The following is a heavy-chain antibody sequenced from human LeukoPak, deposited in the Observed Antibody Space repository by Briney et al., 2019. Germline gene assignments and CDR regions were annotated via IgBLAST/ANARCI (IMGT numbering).Heavy chain of an antibody. V-gene: IGHV4-31*03. CDR1: GGSISSGSYY. J-gene: IGHJ4*02. CDR2: IYYSGST. Sequence: SETLSLTCTVSGGSISSGSYYWSWIRQHPGKGLEWIGYIYYSGSTYYNPSLKSRVTISVDTSKNQFSLKLSSVTAADTAVYYCAKGSIYGDYAHWGQGTLVTVSS. D-gene: IGHD4-17*01. CDR3: AKGSIYGDYAH.